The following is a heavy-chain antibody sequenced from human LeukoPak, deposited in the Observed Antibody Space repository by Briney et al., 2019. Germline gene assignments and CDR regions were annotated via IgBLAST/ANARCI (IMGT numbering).Heavy chain of an antibody. CDR1: GGSISSSSYS. V-gene: IGHV4-39*01. Sequence: PSETLSLICTVCGGSISSSSYSWGWIRQPPGKGLEWIGSIYYSGSTYFNPSLKSRVTISVDTSKNQFSLKLNSVTAADTAVYYCARHVRKRGIAAAGSPGWFDPWGQGTLVTVSS. CDR3: ARHVRKRGIAAAGSPGWFDP. D-gene: IGHD6-13*01. CDR2: IYYSGST. J-gene: IGHJ5*02.